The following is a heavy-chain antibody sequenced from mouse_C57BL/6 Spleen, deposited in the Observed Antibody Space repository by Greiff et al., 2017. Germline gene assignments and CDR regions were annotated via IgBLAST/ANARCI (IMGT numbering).Heavy chain of an antibody. J-gene: IGHJ1*03. CDR3: ARGDGNYDYWYFDG. V-gene: IGHV1-53*01. CDR2: INPSNGGT. D-gene: IGHD2-1*01. CDR1: GYTFTSYW. Sequence: QVQLQQPGTELVKPGASVKLSCKASGYTFTSYWMHWVKQRPGQGLEWIGNINPSNGGTNYNEKFKSKATLTVDKSSSTAYMQLSSLTSEDSAVYYCARGDGNYDYWYFDGWGTGTTVTVSS.